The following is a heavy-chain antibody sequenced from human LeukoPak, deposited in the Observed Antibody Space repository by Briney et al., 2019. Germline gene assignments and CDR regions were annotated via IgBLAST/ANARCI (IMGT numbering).Heavy chain of an antibody. V-gene: IGHV4-39*01. J-gene: IGHJ5*02. Sequence: SETLSLTCTVSGVSMSSSPYYWGWIRQPPGKGLEWIGTIYDSGNTNNNPSLRSRLTISVATSRNQFSLKLSSVTAADTAVYYCARHDCDSSRCSVNWFDPWGQGTLVTVSS. CDR1: GVSMSSSPYY. D-gene: IGHD2/OR15-2a*01. CDR3: ARHDCDSSRCSVNWFDP. CDR2: IYDSGNT.